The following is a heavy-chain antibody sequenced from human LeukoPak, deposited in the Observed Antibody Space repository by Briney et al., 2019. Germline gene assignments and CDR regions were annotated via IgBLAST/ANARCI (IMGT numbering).Heavy chain of an antibody. V-gene: IGHV3-23*01. J-gene: IGHJ4*02. Sequence: GGSLRLSCAASGFTFSTYAMSWVRQAPGKGLEWVSFIRGSSGSTYYADSVKGRFTISRDNSKNTLYLQMNSLRAEDTAVYYCAKDWRSSWYYFDYWGQGTLVTVSS. CDR2: IRGSSGST. D-gene: IGHD6-13*01. CDR3: AKDWRSSWYYFDY. CDR1: GFTFSTYA.